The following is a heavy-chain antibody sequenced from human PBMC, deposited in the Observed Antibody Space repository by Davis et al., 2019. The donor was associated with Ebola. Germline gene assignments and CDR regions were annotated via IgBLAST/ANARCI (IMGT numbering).Heavy chain of an antibody. Sequence: AASVKVSCKASGYTFTSCGISWVRQAPGQGLEWMGWISAYTGDTNYAQKFQGRVTMTTDTSTSTAYMELRSLRSDDTAVYYCARRGSSSNHCDYWGQGTLVTVSS. J-gene: IGHJ4*02. D-gene: IGHD6-6*01. CDR3: ARRGSSSNHCDY. CDR2: ISAYTGDT. V-gene: IGHV1-18*01. CDR1: GYTFTSCG.